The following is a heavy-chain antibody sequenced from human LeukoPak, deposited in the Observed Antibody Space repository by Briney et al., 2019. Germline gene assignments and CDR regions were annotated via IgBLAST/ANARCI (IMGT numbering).Heavy chain of an antibody. CDR2: IYPGDSET. J-gene: IGHJ4*02. CDR1: GYSFSNDW. D-gene: IGHD5-18*01. Sequence: GESLKISCKGSGYSFSNDWIGWVRQMPGKGLEWMGIIYPGDSETRLSPSFQGQVTISADKSISTAYLQWSSLKASDTAMYYCVRSRGYSYGYSYYFDYWGQGTLVTVSS. CDR3: VRSRGYSYGYSYYFDY. V-gene: IGHV5-51*01.